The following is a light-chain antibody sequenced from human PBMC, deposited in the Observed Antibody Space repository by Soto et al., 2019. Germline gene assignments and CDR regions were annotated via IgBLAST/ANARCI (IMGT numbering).Light chain of an antibody. CDR1: QSISTY. CDR3: QQSYSIPIT. Sequence: DIQMTQSPSSLSASVGDRVTITCRASQSISTYLYWYQQKPGKAPKLLIYAASSLQSGVPSRFSGSGSGTDFTLTISSLQPEDFATYHCQQSYSIPITFGQGTRLEMK. V-gene: IGKV1-39*01. J-gene: IGKJ5*01. CDR2: AAS.